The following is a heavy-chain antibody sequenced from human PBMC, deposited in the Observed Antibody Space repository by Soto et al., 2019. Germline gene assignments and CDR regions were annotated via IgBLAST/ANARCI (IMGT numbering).Heavy chain of an antibody. V-gene: IGHV3-21*01. J-gene: IGHJ3*02. Sequence: GGSLRLSCAASGFTFSSYAMSWVRQAPGKGLEWVSAISSSSSYIYYADSVKGRFTISRDNAKNSLYLQMNSLRAEDTAVYYCARDLGYSSSWNAFDIWGQGTMVTVSS. CDR3: ARDLGYSSSWNAFDI. CDR1: GFTFSSYA. D-gene: IGHD6-13*01. CDR2: ISSSSSYI.